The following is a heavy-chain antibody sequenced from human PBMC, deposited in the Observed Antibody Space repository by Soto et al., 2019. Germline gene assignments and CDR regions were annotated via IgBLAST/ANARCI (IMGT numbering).Heavy chain of an antibody. D-gene: IGHD3-10*01. Sequence: QLVESGGGSVQPGGSLRLSCAAAGLRFRGFSMAWVRQAPGKGLEWVAYIGVGSSPIYYADSVQGRFTVSRDDARNSLSLQMDGLRDEDMAIYYCSGSRDGFGWGQGTLVTVS. CDR3: SGSRDGFG. J-gene: IGHJ4*02. V-gene: IGHV3-48*02. CDR2: IGVGSSPI. CDR1: GLRFRGFS.